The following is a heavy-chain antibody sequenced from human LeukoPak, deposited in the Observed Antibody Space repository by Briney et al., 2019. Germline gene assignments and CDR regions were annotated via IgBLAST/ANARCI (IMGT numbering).Heavy chain of an antibody. CDR2: INHSGST. Sequence: SETLSLTCAVYGGSFSGYYWSWIRQPPGKGVEWIGEINHSGSTNYNPSLKSRVTISVDTSKNQFSLKLSSVTAADTAVYYCAKSSHSIFDYWGQGTLVTVSS. CDR3: AKSSHSIFDY. V-gene: IGHV4-34*01. D-gene: IGHD2-21*01. CDR1: GGSFSGYY. J-gene: IGHJ4*02.